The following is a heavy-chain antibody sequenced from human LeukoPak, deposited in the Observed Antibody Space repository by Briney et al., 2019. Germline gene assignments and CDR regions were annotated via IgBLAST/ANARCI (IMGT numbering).Heavy chain of an antibody. CDR3: ARVAAAGSRDFDY. CDR2: IYYSGST. D-gene: IGHD6-13*01. J-gene: IGHJ4*02. Sequence: SQTLSLTCTVSGGSISSGGYSWSWIRQHPGKGLEWIGYIYYSGSTYYNPSLKSRVTISVDTSKNQFSLKLSSVTAADTAVYYCARVAAAGSRDFDYWGQGTLVTVSS. V-gene: IGHV4-31*03. CDR1: GGSISSGGYS.